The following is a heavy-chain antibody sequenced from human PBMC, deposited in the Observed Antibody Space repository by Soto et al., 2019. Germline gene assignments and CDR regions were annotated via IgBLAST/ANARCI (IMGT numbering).Heavy chain of an antibody. Sequence: SETLSLTCTVSGGSISSYYWSWIRQPPGKGLEWIGYIYYSGSTNYNPSLKSRVTISVDTSKNQFSLKLSSVTAADTAVYYCVSARGARYLEYWGQGALVTVSS. J-gene: IGHJ4*02. CDR3: VSARGARYLEY. V-gene: IGHV4-59*01. CDR1: GGSISSYY. D-gene: IGHD2-15*01. CDR2: IYYSGST.